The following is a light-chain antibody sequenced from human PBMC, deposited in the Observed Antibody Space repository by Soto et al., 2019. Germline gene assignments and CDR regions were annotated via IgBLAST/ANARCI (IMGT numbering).Light chain of an antibody. CDR1: QSVSSSY. CDR2: GAS. Sequence: EIVLTQSPGTLSLSPGERATLSCRASQSVSSSYLAWYQQKPGQAPRLLIYGASSRATGIPDRFGGSGSGTDFTLTISRLEPEDFAVYYCQQYGSSGWTFGQGTKDEIK. J-gene: IGKJ1*01. V-gene: IGKV3-20*01. CDR3: QQYGSSGWT.